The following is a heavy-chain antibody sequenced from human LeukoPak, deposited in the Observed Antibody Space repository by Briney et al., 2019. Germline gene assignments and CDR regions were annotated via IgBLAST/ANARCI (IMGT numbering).Heavy chain of an antibody. D-gene: IGHD3-16*01. CDR1: GFTFSDYC. V-gene: IGHV3-7*03. CDR3: ARGDEDFDY. J-gene: IGHJ4*02. CDR2: IKQDGSEK. Sequence: GGSLRLSCAASGFTFSDYCMNWIRQAPGKGLEWVANIKQDGSEKYYVDSVKGRFTISRDNAKNSLYLQMNSLRAEDTAVYYCARGDEDFDYWGQGTLVTVSS.